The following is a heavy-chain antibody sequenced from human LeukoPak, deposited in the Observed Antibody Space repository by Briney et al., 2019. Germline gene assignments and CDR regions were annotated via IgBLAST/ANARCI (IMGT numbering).Heavy chain of an antibody. CDR1: GFTVSSNY. J-gene: IGHJ6*02. CDR3: ATLPFTTDYYDYGMDV. V-gene: IGHV3-53*04. D-gene: IGHD3-22*01. Sequence: GGSLRLSCAASGFTVSSNYMSWVRQAPGKGLEWVSVIYSGGSTYYADSVKGRFTISRHNSKNTLYLQMNSLRAEDTAVYYCATLPFTTDYYDYGMDVWGQGTTVTVSS. CDR2: IYSGGST.